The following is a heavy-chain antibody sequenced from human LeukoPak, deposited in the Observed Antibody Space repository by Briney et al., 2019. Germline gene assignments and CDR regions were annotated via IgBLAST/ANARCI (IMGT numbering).Heavy chain of an antibody. CDR1: GFTFSSYA. V-gene: IGHV3-23*01. J-gene: IGHJ4*02. CDR3: AKLRLPQGYSYGPYYFDY. Sequence: GGSLRLSCAASGFTFSSYAMSWVRQAPGKGLEWVSAISGSGGSTYYADSVKGRFTISRDNSKNTLYLQMNSLRAEDTAVYYCAKLRLPQGYSYGPYYFDYWGQGTLVTVSS. CDR2: ISGSGGST. D-gene: IGHD5-18*01.